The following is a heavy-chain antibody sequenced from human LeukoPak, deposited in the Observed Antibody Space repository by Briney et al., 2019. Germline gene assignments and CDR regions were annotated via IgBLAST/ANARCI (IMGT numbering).Heavy chain of an antibody. V-gene: IGHV3-30-3*01. CDR3: ARASRLGQLSLGY. Sequence: GGSLRLSCAASGFTFSSYAMHWVRQAPGKGLEWVAVISYDGSNKYYADSVKGRFTISRDNSKNTLYLQMNSLRAEDTAVYYCARASRLGQLSLGYWGQGTLVTVSS. J-gene: IGHJ4*02. CDR1: GFTFSSYA. CDR2: ISYDGSNK. D-gene: IGHD3-16*02.